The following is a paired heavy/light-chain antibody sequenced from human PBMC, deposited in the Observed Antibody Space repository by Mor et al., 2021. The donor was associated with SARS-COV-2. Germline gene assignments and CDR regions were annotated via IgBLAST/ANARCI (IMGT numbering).Heavy chain of an antibody. D-gene: IGHD3-22*01. V-gene: IGHV1-3*01. CDR3: ARGFRGSRLFKAEYFDY. Sequence: QVQLVQSGAEVKKPGASVKVSCKASGYTFTSYAMHWVRQAPGQRLEWMGWINAGNGNTKYSQKFQGRVTITRDTSASTAYMELSSLRSEDTAVYYCARGFRGSRLFKAEYFDYWGQGTLVTVSS. CDR2: INAGNGNT. CDR1: GYTFTSYA. J-gene: IGHJ4*02.
Light chain of an antibody. CDR3: QQYNNWPPGT. CDR1: QSVSSN. V-gene: IGKV3-15*01. Sequence: EIVMTQSPATLSVSPGERATLSCRASQSVSSNLAWYQQKPGQAPRLLIYGASTRATGIPARFSGSGSGTEFTLTISSLQSEDFAVYYCQQYNNWPPGTFGPGTKVDIK. CDR2: GAS. J-gene: IGKJ3*01.